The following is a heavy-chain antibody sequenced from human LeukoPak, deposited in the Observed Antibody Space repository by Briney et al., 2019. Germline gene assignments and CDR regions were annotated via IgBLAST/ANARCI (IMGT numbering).Heavy chain of an antibody. CDR2: IYSGGST. D-gene: IGHD6-13*01. CDR1: GFTVSSNY. CDR3: ARDGGSSSWYFDY. V-gene: IGHV3-53*01. J-gene: IGHJ4*02. Sequence: PGGSLSLSCAASGFTVSSNYMSWVRQAPGKGLEWVSVIYSGGSTYYADSVKGRFTISRDNSKNTLYLQMNSLRAEDTAVYYCARDGGSSSWYFDYWGQGTLVTASS.